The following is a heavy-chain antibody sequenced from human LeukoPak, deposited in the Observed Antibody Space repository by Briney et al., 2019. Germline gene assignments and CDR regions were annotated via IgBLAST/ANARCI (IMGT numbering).Heavy chain of an antibody. J-gene: IGHJ4*02. CDR3: ARHDSFIPY. D-gene: IGHD5-18*01. CDR1: GFAFNIYA. Sequence: GGSLRLSCAASGFAFNIYAMSWVRQAPGKGLEWVSGISDSGRSPYYTESVKGRFTISRDNSKNTVYLQMNNLGVDDTATYFCARHDSFIPYWGQGILVTVSS. V-gene: IGHV3-23*01. CDR2: ISDSGRSP.